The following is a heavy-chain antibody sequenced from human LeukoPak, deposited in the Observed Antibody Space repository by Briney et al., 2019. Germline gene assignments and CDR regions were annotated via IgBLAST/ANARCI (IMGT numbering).Heavy chain of an antibody. Sequence: ASVKVSCKASGYTFTSYYMHWVRQAPGQGLEWMGIINPSSGSTTYAQKFQGRVTMTRDTSTTTLYMELSSLRSEDTAVYFCARGGSSGYYQPIDYWGQGTLVTVSS. CDR2: INPSSGST. D-gene: IGHD3-22*01. V-gene: IGHV1-46*01. CDR1: GYTFTSYY. CDR3: ARGGSSGYYQPIDY. J-gene: IGHJ4*02.